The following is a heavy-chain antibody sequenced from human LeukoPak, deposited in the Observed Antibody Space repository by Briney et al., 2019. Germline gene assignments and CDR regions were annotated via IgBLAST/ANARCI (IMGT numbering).Heavy chain of an antibody. V-gene: IGHV3-49*04. CDR1: GFTFCDYA. CDR3: TRDRSGYDYSSIY. J-gene: IGHJ4*02. Sequence: GGSLRLSCTASGFTFCDYAMSWVRQAPGKGLEWVSFIRSKAYGGTTEYAASVKGRFTISRDDSKSIAYLQMNSLKAEGTAVYYCTRDRSGYDYSSIYWGQGTLVTVSS. CDR2: IRSKAYGGTT. D-gene: IGHD5-12*01.